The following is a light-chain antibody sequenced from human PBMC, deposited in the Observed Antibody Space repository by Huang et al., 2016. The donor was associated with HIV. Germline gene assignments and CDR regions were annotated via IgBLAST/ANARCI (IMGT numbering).Light chain of an antibody. V-gene: IGKV3-15*01. CDR3: QQYHNWPYT. Sequence: EIIMTQSPATLSLSPGEGASLSCRANQSVATNLAWYLHRPGQSPRILIFGASTRASGLPGRFSGSGSGTQFTLTVSGLQSEDVAVYYCQQYHNWPYTFGQGTKLEI. J-gene: IGKJ2*01. CDR1: QSVATN. CDR2: GAS.